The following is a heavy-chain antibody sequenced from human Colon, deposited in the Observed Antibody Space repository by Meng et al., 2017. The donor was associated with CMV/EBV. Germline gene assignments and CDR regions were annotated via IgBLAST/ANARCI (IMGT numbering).Heavy chain of an antibody. V-gene: IGHV2-5*01. CDR2: IYWNDDK. CDR3: AHSGGSSWYRAPYYYYAMDV. J-gene: IGHJ6*02. D-gene: IGHD6-13*01. Sequence: TSGVGVGWSRQSPEKALEWLALIYWNDDKRYSPSLKSRLTITKDTSKNQVVLTMTNMDPVDTATYYCAHSGGSSWYRAPYYYYAMDVWGQGTTVTVSS. CDR1: TSGVG.